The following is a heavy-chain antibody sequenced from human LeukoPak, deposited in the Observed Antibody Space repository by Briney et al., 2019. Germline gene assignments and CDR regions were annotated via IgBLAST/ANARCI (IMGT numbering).Heavy chain of an antibody. CDR3: ARQTPNHYGMDV. CDR1: GYSFTNYL. V-gene: IGHV5-51*01. CDR2: IYPDDSNP. Sequence: GESLKISRKGSGYSFTNYLIGWVRQRPGKGLEWLGIIYPDDSNPRYSPSFQGQVTISADKSISTAYLQWSSLKASDTAMYYCARQTPNHYGMDVWGQGTTVTVSS. J-gene: IGHJ6*02.